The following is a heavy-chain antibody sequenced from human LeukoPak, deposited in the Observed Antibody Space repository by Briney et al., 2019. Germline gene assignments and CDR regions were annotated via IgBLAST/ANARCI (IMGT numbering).Heavy chain of an antibody. J-gene: IGHJ4*02. Sequence: GGSLRLSCAASGFTFRQYAMSWVRQAPGKGLEWVANIKLDGSEKDYVDSVKGRFTISRDNAKNSLYLQMNSLRGDDTAVYYCATVAGDCSGGRCYLLRFDYWGQGTLVTVSS. V-gene: IGHV3-7*01. CDR1: GFTFRQYA. D-gene: IGHD2-15*01. CDR3: ATVAGDCSGGRCYLLRFDY. CDR2: IKLDGSEK.